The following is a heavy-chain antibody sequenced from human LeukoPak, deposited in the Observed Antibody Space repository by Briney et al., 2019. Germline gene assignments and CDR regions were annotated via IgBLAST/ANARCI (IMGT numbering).Heavy chain of an antibody. Sequence: GGSLRLSCAASGFTFDDYAMHWVRQAPGKGLEWVSGISGSDGSTYYADSVKGRFTISRDNSKNTLYLQMNSLRAEDTAVYYCARETPDSSSWTAFDYWGQGTLVTVSS. V-gene: IGHV3-23*01. CDR2: ISGSDGST. J-gene: IGHJ4*02. CDR1: GFTFDDYA. D-gene: IGHD6-13*01. CDR3: ARETPDSSSWTAFDY.